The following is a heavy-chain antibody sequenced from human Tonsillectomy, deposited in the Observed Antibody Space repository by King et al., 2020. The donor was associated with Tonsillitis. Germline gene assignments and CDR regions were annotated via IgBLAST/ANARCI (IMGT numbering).Heavy chain of an antibody. CDR2: ISYDGSNK. CDR1: GFTFSSYG. CDR3: AKDRAGDQVPDY. J-gene: IGHJ4*02. Sequence: QLVQSGGGVVHPGRSLRLSCAASGFTFSSYGMHWVRQAPGKGLEWVAVISYDGSNKYYADSVKGRFTISRDNSKNTLYLQMNSLRAEDTAVYYCAKDRAGDQVPDYWGQGTLVTVSS. V-gene: IGHV3-30*18. D-gene: IGHD2-21*02.